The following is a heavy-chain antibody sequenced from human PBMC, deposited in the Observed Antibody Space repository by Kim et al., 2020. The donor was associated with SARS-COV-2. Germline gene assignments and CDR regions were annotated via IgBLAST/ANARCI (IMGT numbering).Heavy chain of an antibody. CDR1: GGSISSYY. D-gene: IGHD5-18*01. Sequence: SETLSLTCTVSGGSISSYYWSWIRQPPGKGLEWIGYIYYSGSTSYNPSLKSRVTISVDTSKNQFSLKLSSVTAADTAVYYCARDKGYPPGARFDYWGQGTLVTVSS. CDR3: ARDKGYPPGARFDY. J-gene: IGHJ4*02. V-gene: IGHV4-59*13. CDR2: IYYSGST.